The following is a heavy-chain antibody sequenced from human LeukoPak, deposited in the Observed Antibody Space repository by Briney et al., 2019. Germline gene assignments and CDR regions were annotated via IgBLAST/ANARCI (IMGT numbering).Heavy chain of an antibody. V-gene: IGHV4-59*01. CDR3: ARVGSGYSTFYFDY. CDR2: IYYTGST. J-gene: IGHJ4*02. CDR1: GGSFSGYY. Sequence: SETLSLTCAVYGGSFSGYYWTWIRQPPGKGLEWIGSIYYTGSTNYSPSLKGRVTILVDTSKNQFSLKMNSVTAADTALYYCARVGSGYSTFYFDYWGQGLLVTVSS. D-gene: IGHD3-3*01.